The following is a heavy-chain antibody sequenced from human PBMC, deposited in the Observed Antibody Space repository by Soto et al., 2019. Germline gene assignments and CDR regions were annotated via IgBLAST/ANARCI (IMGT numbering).Heavy chain of an antibody. CDR1: GYTFTSYD. CDR3: ARGYVGGSTPVDNWSDP. D-gene: IGHD1-26*01. CDR2: MNPNSGNT. J-gene: IGHJ5*02. Sequence: QVQLVQSGAEVKKPGASVKVSCKAYGYTFTSYDINWVRQATGQGLEWMGWMNPNSGNTGYAQKFQGRVTMTRNTSISTAYMELSSLRSEDTAVYYCARGYVGGSTPVDNWSDPWGQGTLVTVSS. V-gene: IGHV1-8*01.